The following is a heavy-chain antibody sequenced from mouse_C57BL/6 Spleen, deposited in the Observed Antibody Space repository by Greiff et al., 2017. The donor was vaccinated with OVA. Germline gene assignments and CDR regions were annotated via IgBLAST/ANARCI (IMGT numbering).Heavy chain of an antibody. D-gene: IGHD2-5*01. CDR1: GFSLTSYG. CDR3: ARNSNYFFDY. CDR2: IWSGGST. J-gene: IGHJ2*01. Sequence: QVQLQQSGPGLVQPSQSLSITCTVSGFSLTSYGVHWVRQSPGKGLEWLGVIWSGGSTDYNAAFISRLSISKDNSKSQVFFKMNSLQADDTATYYCARNSNYFFDYWGQGTTLTVSS. V-gene: IGHV2-2*01.